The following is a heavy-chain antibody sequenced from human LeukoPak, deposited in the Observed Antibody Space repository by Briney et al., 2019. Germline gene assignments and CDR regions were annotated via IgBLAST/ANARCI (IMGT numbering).Heavy chain of an antibody. Sequence: PGGSLRLSCAASGFTFSSYEMNWVRQAPGKGLEWVSYISGSSTYYADSVKGRFTISRDNAKNSPYLQMNSLRAEDTAVYYCARCPRSSDAFDIWGQGTMVTVST. V-gene: IGHV3-48*03. J-gene: IGHJ3*02. CDR2: ISGSST. CDR3: ARCPRSSDAFDI. CDR1: GFTFSSYE.